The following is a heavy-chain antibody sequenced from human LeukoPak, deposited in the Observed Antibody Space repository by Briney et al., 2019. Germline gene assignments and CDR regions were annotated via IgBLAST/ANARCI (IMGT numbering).Heavy chain of an antibody. CDR3: ARDEFQMATISAAY. D-gene: IGHD5-12*01. V-gene: IGHV3-21*01. J-gene: IGHJ4*02. CDR2: ISSSSSYI. Sequence: GGSLRLSFAASGFTFSSHSMNWVRQAPGEGLEWVSSISSSSSYIYYADSVKGRFTISRDNAKNSLYLQMNSLRAEDTAVYYCARDEFQMATISAAYWGQGTLVTVSS. CDR1: GFTFSSHS.